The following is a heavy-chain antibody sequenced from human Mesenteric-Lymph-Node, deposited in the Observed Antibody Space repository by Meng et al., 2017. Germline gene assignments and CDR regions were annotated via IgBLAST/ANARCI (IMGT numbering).Heavy chain of an antibody. CDR2: ISPSSTYI. CDR3: VRQRAVGNKIFDF. Sequence: GESLKISCTASAFTFSTYSMNWVRQAPGKGPEWVSAISPSSTYIYYLDSVKGRFTISRDNAKNSLYLQMNSLKAEDTAVYYCVRQRAVGNKIFDFWGQGTLVTVSS. V-gene: IGHV3-21*01. D-gene: IGHD6-19*01. CDR1: AFTFSTYS. J-gene: IGHJ5*01.